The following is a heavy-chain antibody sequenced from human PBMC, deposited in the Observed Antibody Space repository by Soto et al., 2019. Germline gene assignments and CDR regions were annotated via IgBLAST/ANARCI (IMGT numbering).Heavy chain of an antibody. CDR3: VKDRNLKDYYYMDV. CDR2: ISGSGGYK. CDR1: GLTFSS. Sequence: GSLRLSCVDSGLTFSSWVRQAPGKGLEWVSGISGSGGYKYYADSVKGRFTISRDDSKNTIYLQMNSLRVEDTAVYYCVKDRNLKDYYYMDVWGQGTTVTVSS. D-gene: IGHD1-1*01. J-gene: IGHJ6*02. V-gene: IGHV3-23*01.